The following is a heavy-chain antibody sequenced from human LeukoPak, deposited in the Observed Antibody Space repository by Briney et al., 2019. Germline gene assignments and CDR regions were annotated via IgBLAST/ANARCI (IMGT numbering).Heavy chain of an antibody. J-gene: IGHJ4*02. CDR2: ISAYNGNT. CDR3: ATFPAMVIPEYYFDY. Sequence: ASVKVSCKASGYTFTSYGISWVRQAPGQGLEWMGWISAYNGNTNYAQKLQGRVTMTTDTSTSTAYMELSSLRSEDTAVYYCATFPAMVIPEYYFDYWGQGTLVTVSS. D-gene: IGHD5-18*01. CDR1: GYTFTSYG. V-gene: IGHV1-18*01.